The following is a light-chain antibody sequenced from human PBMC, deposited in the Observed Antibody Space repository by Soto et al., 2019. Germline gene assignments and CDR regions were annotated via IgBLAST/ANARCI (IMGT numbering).Light chain of an antibody. V-gene: IGKV3-15*01. CDR2: GAS. CDR1: QSVSSN. Sequence: EIVMTQSPATLSVSPGERATLYFSASQSVSSNLAWYQQKPGQAPRLLIYGASTRAAGIPARFSGSGSGTEFTLTITSLESEDFAVYYCQQFHNWPRTFGQGTKVDIK. J-gene: IGKJ1*01. CDR3: QQFHNWPRT.